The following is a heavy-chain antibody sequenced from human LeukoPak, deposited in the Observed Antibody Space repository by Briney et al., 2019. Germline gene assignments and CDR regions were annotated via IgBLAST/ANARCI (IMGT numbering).Heavy chain of an antibody. Sequence: GASVKVSCKSSGYTFTGYYMHWVRQAPGQGLEWMGWINPNSGGTNYAQKFQGRVTMTRDTSISTAYMELSRLRSDDTAVYYCARVRPVGATTGAFDIWGQGTMVTVSS. V-gene: IGHV1-2*02. J-gene: IGHJ3*02. CDR3: ARVRPVGATTGAFDI. D-gene: IGHD1-26*01. CDR1: GYTFTGYY. CDR2: INPNSGGT.